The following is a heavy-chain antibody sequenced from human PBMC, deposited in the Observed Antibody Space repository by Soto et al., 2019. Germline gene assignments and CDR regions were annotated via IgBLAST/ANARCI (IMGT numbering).Heavy chain of an antibody. CDR1: GDSISSYF. CDR3: ARTYSSSYSRYPVYYGMDV. J-gene: IGHJ6*02. V-gene: IGHV4-59*01. CDR2: VYHIGST. Sequence: QVQLQESGPGLVKPSETLSLTCTVSGDSISSYFWSWIRQPPGKGLEWIGCVYHIGSTNYSPSLKRRVSISVDTSKNQFSLRLTSVTAADTAVYYCARTYSSSYSRYPVYYGMDVWGQGTTVTVSS. D-gene: IGHD3-22*01.